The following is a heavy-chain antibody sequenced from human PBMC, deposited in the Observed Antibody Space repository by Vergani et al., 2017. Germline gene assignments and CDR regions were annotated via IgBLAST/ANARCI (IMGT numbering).Heavy chain of an antibody. J-gene: IGHJ4*02. CDR3: ARVGTSSNRDYFDY. Sequence: QVQLAQSGAEVKKPGASVKVSCKASGYTFTDYFMHWVRQAPGQGLEWMGWINPNSGGTNYAQKFQGRVTMTRDTSISIAYMELSNLRSDDTAVYYCARVGTSSNRDYFDYWGQGTLVTVSS. CDR2: INPNSGGT. D-gene: IGHD2-2*01. CDR1: GYTFTDYF. V-gene: IGHV1-2*02.